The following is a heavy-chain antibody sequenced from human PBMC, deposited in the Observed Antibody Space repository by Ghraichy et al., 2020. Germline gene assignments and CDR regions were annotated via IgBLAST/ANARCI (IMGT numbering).Heavy chain of an antibody. V-gene: IGHV6-1*01. D-gene: IGHD3-10*01. J-gene: IGHJ3*02. CDR3: ARVDYGSGANPDAIDI. Sequence: SQTLSLTCAISGDSVSSNSAAWNWIRQSPSRGLEWLGRTYYRSKGYNDYAVSVKSRITINPDTSKNQFSLQLNSVTPEDTAVYYCARVDYGSGANPDAIDIWGQGKMITVTS. CDR2: TYYRSKGYN. CDR1: GDSVSSNSAA.